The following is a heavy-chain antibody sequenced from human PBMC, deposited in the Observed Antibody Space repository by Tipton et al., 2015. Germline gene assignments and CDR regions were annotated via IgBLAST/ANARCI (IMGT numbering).Heavy chain of an antibody. CDR1: GGSLNDYY. D-gene: IGHD4-17*01. CDR2: FFHSGNT. V-gene: IGHV4-59*08. J-gene: IGHJ4*02. Sequence: GLVKPSETLSLTCSVSGGSLNDYYWSWIRQSPGKGLEWIGSFFHSGNTFHNPSLRSRVIISVDTSKNQFSLTMTSVTAADTAVYYCARSRYTVTPDSWGQGTLVTVSS. CDR3: ARSRYTVTPDS.